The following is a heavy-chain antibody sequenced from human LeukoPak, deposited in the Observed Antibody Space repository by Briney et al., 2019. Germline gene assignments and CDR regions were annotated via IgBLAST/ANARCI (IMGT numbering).Heavy chain of an antibody. D-gene: IGHD6-19*01. CDR1: GGSISSYY. CDR3: GRHVQEGAVAGGYYFDY. Sequence: SETLSLTCTVSGGSISSYYWSWIRQPPGKGLEWIGYIYYSGSTNYNPSLKSRVTISVDTAKNPFSLKVSSVTGPDTAVDYCGRHVQEGAVAGGYYFDYWGQGTLVTVSS. CDR2: IYYSGST. V-gene: IGHV4-59*08. J-gene: IGHJ4*02.